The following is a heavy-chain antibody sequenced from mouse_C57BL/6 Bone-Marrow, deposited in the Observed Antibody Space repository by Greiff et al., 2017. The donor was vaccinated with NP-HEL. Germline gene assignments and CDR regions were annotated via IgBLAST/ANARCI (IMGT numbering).Heavy chain of an antibody. J-gene: IGHJ2*01. V-gene: IGHV1-82*01. D-gene: IGHD1-1*01. Sequence: VQLQQSGPELVKPGASVKISCKASGYAFSSSWMNWVKQRPGKGLEWIGRIYPGDGDTNYNGKFKGKATLTADKSSSTAYMQLSSLTSEDSAVYFCASLGNYYYGSIYFDYWGQGTTLTVSS. CDR1: GYAFSSSW. CDR3: ASLGNYYYGSIYFDY. CDR2: IYPGDGDT.